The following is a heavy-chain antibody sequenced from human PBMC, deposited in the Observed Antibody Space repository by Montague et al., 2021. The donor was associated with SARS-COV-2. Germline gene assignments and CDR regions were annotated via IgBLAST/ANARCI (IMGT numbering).Heavy chain of an antibody. D-gene: IGHD3-3*01. Sequence: SETLSLTCTISGGSMRRYYWTWIRQLPGKEPEWIGSIYDSGGARYNPSLKSRVSISVDASMNQFSLRVTSVTAADTAVYFCARRGTGNYEMLDYWGQGILVTVSS. CDR2: IYDSGGA. CDR3: ARRGTGNYEMLDY. V-gene: IGHV4-59*01. CDR1: GGSMRRYY. J-gene: IGHJ4*02.